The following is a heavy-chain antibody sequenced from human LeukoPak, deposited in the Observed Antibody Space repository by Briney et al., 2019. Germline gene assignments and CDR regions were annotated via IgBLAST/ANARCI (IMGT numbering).Heavy chain of an antibody. CDR2: ISASGGTT. D-gene: IGHD6-6*01. V-gene: IGHV3-23*01. CDR1: GFTLTSYA. J-gene: IGHJ4*02. Sequence: GGSLRLSCAASGFTLTSYAMSWVRQAPGKGLEWVSAISASGGTTLYADSVKGRFTISRDSSKNTLYVQMNSLRAEDTAVYYCAKVSSSALDCWGQGTLVAVSS. CDR3: AKVSSSALDC.